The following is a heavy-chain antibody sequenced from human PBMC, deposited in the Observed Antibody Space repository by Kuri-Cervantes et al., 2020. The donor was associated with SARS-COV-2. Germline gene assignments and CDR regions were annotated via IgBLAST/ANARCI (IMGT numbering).Heavy chain of an antibody. J-gene: IGHJ4*02. CDR2: IGPSSSNI. CDR3: ARDLGRRLAARGD. V-gene: IGHV3-48*01. Sequence: GESLKISCVVSGFTFSEYSMNWVRQAPGKGLEWVSYIGPSSSNIYYADSVKGRFTISRDNAKNLLYLQMNSLRAEDTAVYYCARDLGRRLAARGDCGQGTLVTVSS. CDR1: GFTFSEYS. D-gene: IGHD6-6*01.